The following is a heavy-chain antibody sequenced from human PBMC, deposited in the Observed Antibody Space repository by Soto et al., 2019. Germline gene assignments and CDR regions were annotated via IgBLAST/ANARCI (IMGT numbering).Heavy chain of an antibody. CDR1: GYTFTSYG. J-gene: IGHJ6*02. CDR2: ISAYNGNT. D-gene: IGHD3-16*01. Sequence: GAAVKVSCKASGYTFTSYGISWVRQAPGQGLEWMGWISAYNGNTNYAQKLQGRVTMTTDTSTSTAYMELRSLRSDDTAVYYCARERDQWGRGYYYYYGMDVWGQGTTVTVSS. V-gene: IGHV1-18*04. CDR3: ARERDQWGRGYYYYYGMDV.